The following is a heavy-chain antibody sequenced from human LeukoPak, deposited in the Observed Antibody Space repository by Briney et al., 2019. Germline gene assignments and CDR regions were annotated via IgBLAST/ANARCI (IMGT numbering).Heavy chain of an antibody. D-gene: IGHD3-9*01. CDR3: ARDGYDILTNYMDV. J-gene: IGHJ6*03. CDR1: GYTFTGYY. V-gene: IGHV1-2*02. Sequence: ASVKVSCKASGYTFTGYYMHWVRQAPGQGLEWMGWINPNSGGTNYAQKFQGRVTMARDTSISTAYMELSRLRSDDTAVYYCARDGYDILTNYMDVWGKGTTVTVSS. CDR2: INPNSGGT.